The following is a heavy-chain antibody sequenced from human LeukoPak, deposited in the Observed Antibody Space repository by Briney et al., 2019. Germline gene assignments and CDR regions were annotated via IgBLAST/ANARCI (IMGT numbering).Heavy chain of an antibody. D-gene: IGHD1-1*01. J-gene: IGHJ6*02. CDR1: GGPISDYL. CDR3: ARVETYYYGLDV. Sequence: AETLSLTCTVSGGPISDYLWSWIRQPPGKGLEWIGHISYSGGTKYNPSLKTRVTMSIDTSKRQFSLNLPSVTAADTAVYYCARVETYYYGLDVWGQGTTVTVSS. V-gene: IGHV4-59*12. CDR2: ISYSGGT.